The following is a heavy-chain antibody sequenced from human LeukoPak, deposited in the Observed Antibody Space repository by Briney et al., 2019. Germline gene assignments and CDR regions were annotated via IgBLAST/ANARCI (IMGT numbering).Heavy chain of an antibody. CDR2: IRHDGSNK. D-gene: IGHD3-9*01. CDR3: AREVALRYFDWLPRSLVFDAFDI. J-gene: IGHJ3*02. Sequence: GGSLRLSCAASGFPFSSYAMHWVRQAPGKGLEWVAFIRHDGSNKSHIDSVKGRFTISRDNSKKTLYLQMNSLRAEDTAGYYCAREVALRYFDWLPRSLVFDAFDIWGQGTMVTVSS. V-gene: IGHV3-30*02. CDR1: GFPFSSYA.